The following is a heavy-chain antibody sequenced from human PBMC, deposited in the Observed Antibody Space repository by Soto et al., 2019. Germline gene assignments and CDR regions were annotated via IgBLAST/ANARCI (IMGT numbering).Heavy chain of an antibody. CDR1: GYTFTSYG. CDR3: ARVFADPNYDYVWGSYRPHAYFDY. D-gene: IGHD3-16*02. Sequence: RASVKVSCKASGYTFTSYGISWVRQAPGQGLEWMGWISAYNGNTNYAQKLQGRVTMATDTSTSTAYMELRSLRSDDTAVYYCARVFADPNYDYVWGSYRPHAYFDYWGQGTLVTVSS. CDR2: ISAYNGNT. J-gene: IGHJ4*02. V-gene: IGHV1-18*04.